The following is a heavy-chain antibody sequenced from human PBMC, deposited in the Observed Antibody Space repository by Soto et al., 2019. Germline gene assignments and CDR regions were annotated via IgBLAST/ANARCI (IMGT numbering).Heavy chain of an antibody. J-gene: IGHJ4*02. D-gene: IGHD7-27*01. CDR1: GFTFGTYT. V-gene: IGHV3-64D*06. CDR2: ISSHGGRT. CDR3: GKARATGPKSDFDY. Sequence: GGSMRLCCSASGFTFGTYTMHWVRKAPGRGPECVSTISSHGGRTFYADFVKGRFTMSSDNSKNTLYLQMSSLRLEDTAVYYCGKARATGPKSDFDYWGQGTLVTVSS.